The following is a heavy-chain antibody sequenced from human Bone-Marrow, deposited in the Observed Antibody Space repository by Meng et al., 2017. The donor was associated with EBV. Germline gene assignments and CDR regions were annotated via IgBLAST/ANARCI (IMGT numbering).Heavy chain of an antibody. CDR1: GFTFSNYA. CDR2: ISGSGGRT. V-gene: IGHV3-23*01. CDR3: AKDRIVGPVNHFDY. J-gene: IGHJ4*02. Sequence: EVQLLESGGGLVQPGGSLRLSCSASGFTFSNYAMNWVRQAPGKGLEWVSVISGSGGRTYFADSVKGRFTISRDNSKNMLYLQMNSLRAEDTAVYYCAKDRIVGPVNHFDYWGQGTLVTVSS. D-gene: IGHD1-26*01.